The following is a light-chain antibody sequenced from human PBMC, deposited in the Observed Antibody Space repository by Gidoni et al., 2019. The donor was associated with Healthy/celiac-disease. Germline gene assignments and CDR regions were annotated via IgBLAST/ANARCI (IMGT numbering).Light chain of an antibody. CDR3: MQGTHSLRGT. J-gene: IGKJ4*01. CDR1: QSLVYSDGNTY. Sequence: VVMTQSPLSLPVTLGQPASISCRSSQSLVYSDGNTYLNWFQQRPGQSPRRLIYKVSNRDSGVPDRFSGSGSGTDFTLKISRVEAEDFGVYYCMQGTHSLRGTFGGGTKVEIK. CDR2: KVS. V-gene: IGKV2-30*01.